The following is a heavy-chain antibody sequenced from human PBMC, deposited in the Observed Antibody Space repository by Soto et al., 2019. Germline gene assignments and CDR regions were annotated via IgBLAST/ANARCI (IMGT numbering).Heavy chain of an antibody. Sequence: ASVKVSCKASGYTFTSYAMHWVRQAPGQRLEWMGWINAGNGNTKYSQKFQGRVTITRDTSASTAYMELSSLRSEDTAVYYCARVIGYYSFIDYWGQGNLVTVSS. CDR2: INAGNGNT. CDR3: ARVIGYYSFIDY. D-gene: IGHD3-22*01. J-gene: IGHJ4*02. V-gene: IGHV1-3*01. CDR1: GYTFTSYA.